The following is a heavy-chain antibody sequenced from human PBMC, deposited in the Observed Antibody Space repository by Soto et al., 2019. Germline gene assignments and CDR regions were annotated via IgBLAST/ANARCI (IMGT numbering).Heavy chain of an antibody. Sequence: QITLKESGPTLVKPTQTLTLTCTFSGFSLSTSGVGVGWIRQPPGKALEWLALIYWDDDKRYSPSLKSRLTITKDTSKNQVVLTMTNMDPVDTATYYCAHRPVTIFGVVSNDAFDIWGQGTIVTVSS. J-gene: IGHJ3*02. D-gene: IGHD3-3*01. CDR2: IYWDDDK. CDR1: GFSLSTSGVG. CDR3: AHRPVTIFGVVSNDAFDI. V-gene: IGHV2-5*02.